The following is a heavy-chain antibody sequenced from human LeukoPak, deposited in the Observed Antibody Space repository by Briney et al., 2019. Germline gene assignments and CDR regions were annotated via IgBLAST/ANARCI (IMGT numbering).Heavy chain of an antibody. CDR2: IEPNSGGA. V-gene: IGHV1-2*04. CDR3: AVENFYDRSGYSKAFDY. Sequence: GASVKVSCKASGYTFTIKFLHWLRQAPGQGLEWMAGIEPNSGGADYGQNFRGWVTVTRDTSVSTAYMEVSRLRSDDTAVYYCAVENFYDRSGYSKAFDYWGQGTLVTVSS. D-gene: IGHD3-22*01. J-gene: IGHJ4*02. CDR1: GYTFTIKF.